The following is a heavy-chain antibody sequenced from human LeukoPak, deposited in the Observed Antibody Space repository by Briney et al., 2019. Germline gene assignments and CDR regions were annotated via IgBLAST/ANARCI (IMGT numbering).Heavy chain of an antibody. CDR1: GFTVITND. D-gene: IGHD1-14*01. J-gene: IGHJ4*02. V-gene: IGHV3-53*01. CDR2: LYSDGNT. CDR3: ARGVEPLAANTLAY. Sequence: GGSLRLSCAASGFTVITNDMTWVRQAPGKGLEWVSVLYSDGNTKYADSVQGRFTIYRDNSKNTLYLEMNSLSPDDTAVYYCARGVEPLAANTLAYWGQETLVSVSS.